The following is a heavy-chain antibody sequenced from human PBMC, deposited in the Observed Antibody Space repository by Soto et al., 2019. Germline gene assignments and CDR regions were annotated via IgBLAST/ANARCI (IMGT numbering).Heavy chain of an antibody. J-gene: IGHJ4*02. CDR3: ARHSPDFDWLSQFDY. V-gene: IGHV4-59*08. D-gene: IGHD3-9*01. CDR1: GGSIGSYY. Sequence: PSETLSLTCTVSGGSIGSYYWSWIRQTPGKGLEWIGYIFYFGSTNYNPSLKSRVTLSIDTSKNQLSLKLSSVTAADTAVYYRARHSPDFDWLSQFDYWGQGTLVTVSS. CDR2: IFYFGST.